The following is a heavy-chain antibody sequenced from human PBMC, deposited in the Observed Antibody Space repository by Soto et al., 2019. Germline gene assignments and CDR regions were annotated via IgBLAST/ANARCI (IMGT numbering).Heavy chain of an antibody. J-gene: IGHJ6*02. Sequence: QLQLQESGPGLVKPSETLSLTCTVSGGSISSSSYYWGWIRQPPGKGLEWIGSIYYSGSTYYNPSLKSRVTISVDTSKNQFSLKLSSVTAADTAVYYCARRPNYYYYGMDVWGQGTTVTVSS. CDR1: GGSISSSSYY. V-gene: IGHV4-39*01. CDR3: ARRPNYYYYGMDV. CDR2: IYYSGST.